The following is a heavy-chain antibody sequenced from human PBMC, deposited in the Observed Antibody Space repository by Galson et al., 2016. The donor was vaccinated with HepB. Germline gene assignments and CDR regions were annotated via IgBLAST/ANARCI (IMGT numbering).Heavy chain of an antibody. CDR2: ISGSGSGSRT. CDR1: GFTSSTYG. Sequence: SLRLSCAASGFTSSTYGMSWVRQVPGKGLEWVSSISGSGSGSRTFYADSVKGRFTISRDNPKNTLYLQMNNLRAEDTAVYYCTKDDSGTYFTSDYWGQGTLVTVSS. D-gene: IGHD1-26*01. CDR3: TKDDSGTYFTSDY. V-gene: IGHV3-23*01. J-gene: IGHJ4*02.